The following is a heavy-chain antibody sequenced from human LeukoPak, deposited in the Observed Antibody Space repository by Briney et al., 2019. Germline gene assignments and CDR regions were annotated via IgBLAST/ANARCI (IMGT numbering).Heavy chain of an antibody. J-gene: IGHJ1*01. CDR2: INPNSGGI. D-gene: IGHD1-7*01. CDR1: GYTFTDYY. CDR3: ARDLWGYNWNSRRVFFHH. V-gene: IGHV1-2*02. Sequence: ASVKVSCKASGYTFTDYYMHWVRQAPGQGLEWMGWINPNSGGINYAQKFQGRVTMTRDTSISTAYMELSRLRSDDTAVYYCARDLWGYNWNSRRVFFHHWGQGTLVTVSS.